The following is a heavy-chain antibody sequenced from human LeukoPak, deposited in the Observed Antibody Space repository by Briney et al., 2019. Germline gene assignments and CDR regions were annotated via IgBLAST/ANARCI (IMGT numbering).Heavy chain of an antibody. V-gene: IGHV4-4*07. Sequence: PSETLSLTCTVSGGSISSYYWSWIRQPAGKGLEWIGRIYTSGSTNYNPSLKSRVTMSVDTSKNQFSLKLSSVTAADTAVYYCARETADYYDSPRLVAFDIWGQGTMVTVSS. CDR1: GGSISSYY. D-gene: IGHD3-22*01. J-gene: IGHJ3*02. CDR2: IYTSGST. CDR3: ARETADYYDSPRLVAFDI.